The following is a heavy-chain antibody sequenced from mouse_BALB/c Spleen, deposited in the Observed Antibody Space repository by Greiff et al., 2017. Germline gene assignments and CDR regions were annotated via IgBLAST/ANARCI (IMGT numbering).Heavy chain of an antibody. D-gene: IGHD3-3*01. CDR3: ARDSYDLLDFDY. Sequence: LQQSGPELVRPGASVKLSCKASGYTFTSYCMHWVKQRPGQGLEWIGYIYPCSGSTDYDEKFKSKATLTVDTSSSTAYMQLSSLTSEDSAVYYCARDSYDLLDFDYWGQGTTVTVSS. V-gene: IGHV1S22*01. J-gene: IGHJ1*01. CDR1: GYTFTSYC. CDR2: IYPCSGST.